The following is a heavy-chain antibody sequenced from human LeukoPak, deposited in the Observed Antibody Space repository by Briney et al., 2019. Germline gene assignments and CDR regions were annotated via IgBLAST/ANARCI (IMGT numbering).Heavy chain of an antibody. Sequence: GGSLRLSCAASGFTFSGYSMSWVRQAPGKGLEWVSPMSSSSSYIYYADSVKGRFTISRDNAKNSLYLQMNSLRAEDTAVYYCARDRTATPSGYSYGPFDYWGQGTLVTVSS. CDR3: ARDRTATPSGYSYGPFDY. D-gene: IGHD5-18*01. CDR1: GFTFSGYS. J-gene: IGHJ4*02. CDR2: MSSSSSYI. V-gene: IGHV3-21*01.